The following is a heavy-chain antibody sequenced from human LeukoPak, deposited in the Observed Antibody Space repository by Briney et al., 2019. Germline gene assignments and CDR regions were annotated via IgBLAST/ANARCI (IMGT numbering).Heavy chain of an antibody. Sequence: PGGSLRLSCAVSGFTFSNEAMGWVRQLRGGGLEWVSTISPGGGTTYYAESMKGRFTISRDNSKNTLYLQMNSLRPEDTAVYFCAVGARDIAAVTKDYWGQGTLVTVSS. V-gene: IGHV3-23*01. CDR3: AVGARDIAAVTKDY. J-gene: IGHJ4*02. D-gene: IGHD5-12*01. CDR1: GFTFSNEA. CDR2: ISPGGGTT.